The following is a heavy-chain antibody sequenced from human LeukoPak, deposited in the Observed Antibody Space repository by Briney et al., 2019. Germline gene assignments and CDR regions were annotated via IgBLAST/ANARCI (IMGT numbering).Heavy chain of an antibody. CDR2: IDNSGGST. D-gene: IGHD2-21*01. J-gene: IGHJ4*02. CDR3: AKADCSDSGCHVKDY. Sequence: GGSLRLSCAASGFTFSNYAMNWVRQAPGRGLEWLSVIDNSGGSTDYADSVKGRFTISRDNSKNTLSLQMDSLRAEDTAIYYCAKADCSDSGCHVKDYWGRGTLVSVSA. V-gene: IGHV3-23*01. CDR1: GFTFSNYA.